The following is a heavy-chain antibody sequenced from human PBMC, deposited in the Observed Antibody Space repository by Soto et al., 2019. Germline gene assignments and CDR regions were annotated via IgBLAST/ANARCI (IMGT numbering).Heavy chain of an antibody. Sequence: PSETLSLTCGVCGGSISTNHWWIWVRQPPGKGLEWIGEIFYSGTANYSPSLKSRVTMSVDRSQNHFSLRLNSVTAADTAVYYCARELGSDAIDIWGQGTMVTVSS. V-gene: IGHV4-4*02. J-gene: IGHJ3*02. CDR1: GGSISTNHW. D-gene: IGHD7-27*01. CDR3: ARELGSDAIDI. CDR2: IFYSGTA.